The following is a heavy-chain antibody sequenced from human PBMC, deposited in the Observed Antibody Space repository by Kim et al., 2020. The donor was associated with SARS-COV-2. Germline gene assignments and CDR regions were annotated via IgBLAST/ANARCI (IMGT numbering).Heavy chain of an antibody. CDR3: AKGSSWYYYYGMDV. V-gene: IGHV3-23*01. Sequence: AAPVTGRFTISRNNSKNTLYLQMNSRRAEDSAIYYCAKGSSWYYYYGMDVWGQGTTVTVSS. D-gene: IGHD6-13*01. J-gene: IGHJ6*02.